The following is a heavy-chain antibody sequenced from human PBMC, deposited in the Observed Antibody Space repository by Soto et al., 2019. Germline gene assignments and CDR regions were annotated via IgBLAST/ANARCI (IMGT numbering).Heavy chain of an antibody. CDR1: RYTFTSYG. Sequence: GTSVKVSCKASRYTFTSYGISWVRQAPGQGLEWMGWIIANNGNTNYAQKLQDRVTMTTDTSTSTAYMELTSLRSDDTAVYSCARDPAHWEWTYRNPGDSWGQGTLVTFSS. V-gene: IGHV1-18*01. CDR3: ARDPAHWEWTYRNPGDS. CDR2: IIANNGNT. D-gene: IGHD2-21*01. J-gene: IGHJ5*02.